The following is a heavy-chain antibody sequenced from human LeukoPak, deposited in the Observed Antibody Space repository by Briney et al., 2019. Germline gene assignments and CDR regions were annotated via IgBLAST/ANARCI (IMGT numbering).Heavy chain of an antibody. J-gene: IGHJ4*02. V-gene: IGHV1-2*02. CDR2: INPNTGGT. Sequence: ASVKVSCKASGYTFTSYYMHWVRQAPGQGLEWMGWINPNTGGTNYAQMFQGRVTMTRDTSISTAYMELSRLRSDDTAVYYCARQSRYGTGSYYNRPLDYWGQGTLVTVSS. CDR1: GYTFTSYY. CDR3: ARQSRYGTGSYYNRPLDY. D-gene: IGHD3-10*01.